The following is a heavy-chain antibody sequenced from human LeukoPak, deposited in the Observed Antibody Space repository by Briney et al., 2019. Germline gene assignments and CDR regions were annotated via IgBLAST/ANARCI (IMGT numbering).Heavy chain of an antibody. CDR2: IYHSGST. V-gene: IGHV4-38-2*02. CDR1: GYSISSGYY. D-gene: IGHD3-22*01. Sequence: SETLSLTCTVSGYSISSGYYWGWIGQPPGKGREWFGSIYHSGSTYYNPSLKSRVTISVDTSKNQFSLKLSSVTAADTAVYYCARDPYYYDSSGEYFQHWGQGTLVTVSS. CDR3: ARDPYYYDSSGEYFQH. J-gene: IGHJ1*01.